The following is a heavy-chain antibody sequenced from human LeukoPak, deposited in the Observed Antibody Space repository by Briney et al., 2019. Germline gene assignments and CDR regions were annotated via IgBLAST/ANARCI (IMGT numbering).Heavy chain of an antibody. CDR2: ISPYNGNT. CDR3: ARASASPTNSNSYYFETTKKNAFDI. D-gene: IGHD3-22*01. Sequence: ASVKVSCKASGYIFINYGINWVRQAPGQGLEWMGWISPYNGNTNYAQKLQGRVTMTTDTSTRTAYMELRSLSSDDTAVYYCARASASPTNSNSYYFETTKKNAFDIWGQGTMVTVSS. CDR1: GYIFINYG. J-gene: IGHJ3*02. V-gene: IGHV1-18*01.